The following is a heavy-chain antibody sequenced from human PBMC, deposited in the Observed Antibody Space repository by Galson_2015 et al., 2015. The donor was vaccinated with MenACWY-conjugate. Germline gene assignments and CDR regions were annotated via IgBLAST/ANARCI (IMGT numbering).Heavy chain of an antibody. V-gene: IGHV1-18*01. J-gene: IGHJ3*02. CDR3: ARRSGWTNDAFDI. CDR2: SSAYNGNI. CDR1: GDTFTSDG. D-gene: IGHD6-19*01. Sequence: AAKVSCKASGDTFTSDGFSWVRQAPGQGLEWIGWSSAYNGNINYAQKFQGRVTVTTDTSTSTAYMELRSMRSDDTAVYYCARRSGWTNDAFDIWGQGTMVTVSS.